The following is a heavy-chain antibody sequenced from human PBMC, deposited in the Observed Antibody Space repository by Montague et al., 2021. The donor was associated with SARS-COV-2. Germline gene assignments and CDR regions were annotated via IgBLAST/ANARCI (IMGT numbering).Heavy chain of an antibody. J-gene: IGHJ6*03. V-gene: IGHV4-59*08. CDR2: IYYSGST. CDR3: ARGGYFYDILTGYYNDYYYYMDV. D-gene: IGHD3-9*01. Sequence: SETLSLTCTVSGGAISNDYWNWIRQPPGKGLEWIGYIYYSGSTNYNPSLKSRVTISVDTSKNQFSLKLSSVTAADTAVYYCARGGYFYDILTGYYNDYYYYMDVWGKGTTVTVSS. CDR1: GGAISNDY.